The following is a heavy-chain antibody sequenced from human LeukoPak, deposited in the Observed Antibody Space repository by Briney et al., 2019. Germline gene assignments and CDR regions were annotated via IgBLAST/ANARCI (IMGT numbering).Heavy chain of an antibody. Sequence: GGTLRLSCAASGFTFSSYEMNWVRQAPGKGLEWVSYISSSAGTTYYADSVKGRFTISRDNAKNSLYLQMNSLRAEDTAVYFCARQQQQLWYDWGQGTLVTVSS. CDR3: ARQQQQLWYD. V-gene: IGHV3-48*03. J-gene: IGHJ4*02. CDR2: ISSSAGTT. CDR1: GFTFSSYE. D-gene: IGHD5-18*01.